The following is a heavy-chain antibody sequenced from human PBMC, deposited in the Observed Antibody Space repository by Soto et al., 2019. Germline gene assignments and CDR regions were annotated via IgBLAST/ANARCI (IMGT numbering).Heavy chain of an antibody. CDR2: IYTSGST. Sequence: PSETLSLTCTGSGGSISSYYWSWIRQPAGKGLEWIGRIYTSGSTNYNPSLKSRVTMSVDTSKNQFSLKLSSVTAADTAVYYCARVIAVAGIAPLDVWGQGTTVTVS. CDR3: ARVIAVAGIAPLDV. D-gene: IGHD6-19*01. J-gene: IGHJ6*02. V-gene: IGHV4-4*07. CDR1: GGSISSYY.